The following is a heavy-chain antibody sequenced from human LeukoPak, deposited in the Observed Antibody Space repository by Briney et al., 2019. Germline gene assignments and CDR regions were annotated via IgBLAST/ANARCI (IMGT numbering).Heavy chain of an antibody. CDR2: ISSSSSYI. CDR1: GFTFSSYS. D-gene: IGHD3-22*01. CDR3: ARDPPSLYYDSSGYFDY. J-gene: IGHJ4*02. V-gene: IGHV3-21*01. Sequence: GGSLRLSCAASGFTFSSYSMNWVRQAPGKGLEWVSSISSSSSYIYYADSVKGRFTISRDNAKNSLYLQMNSLRAEDTAVYYCARDPPSLYYDSSGYFDYWGQGTLVTVSS.